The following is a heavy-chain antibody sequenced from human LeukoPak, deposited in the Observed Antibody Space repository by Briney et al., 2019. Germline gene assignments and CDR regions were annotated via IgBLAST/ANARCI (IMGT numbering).Heavy chain of an antibody. D-gene: IGHD3/OR15-3a*01. CDR1: GVSISSSNSY. CDR3: ARQTGSGLFILP. Sequence: SETLSLTCTVSGVSISSSNSYWGWIRQPPGKGLEWIGSIYYSGNTYYNASLKSQVSISIDTSKNQFSLRLASVTAADTAVYYCARQTGSGLFILPGGQGTLVTVSS. V-gene: IGHV4-39*01. J-gene: IGHJ4*02. CDR2: IYYSGNT.